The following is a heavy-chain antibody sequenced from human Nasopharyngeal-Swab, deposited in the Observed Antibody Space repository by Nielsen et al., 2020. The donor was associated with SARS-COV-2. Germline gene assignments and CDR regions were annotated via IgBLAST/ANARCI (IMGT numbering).Heavy chain of an antibody. D-gene: IGHD2-2*02. CDR1: GYTFTSYD. J-gene: IGHJ6*03. Sequence: ASVKVFCKASGYTFTSYDINWVRQATGQGLEWMGWMNPNSGNTGYAQKFQGRVTMTRNTSISTAYMELSSLRSEDTAVYYCATLGYCSSTSCYTDYYYMDVWGKGTTVTVSS. V-gene: IGHV1-8*01. CDR3: ATLGYCSSTSCYTDYYYMDV. CDR2: MNPNSGNT.